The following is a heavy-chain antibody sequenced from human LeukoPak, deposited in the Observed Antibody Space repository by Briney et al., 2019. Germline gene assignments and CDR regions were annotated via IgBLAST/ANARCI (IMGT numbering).Heavy chain of an antibody. CDR3: ARGLLGYYYGSGSFSY. J-gene: IGHJ4*02. V-gene: IGHV4-34*01. Sequence: ASETLSLTCAVYGGSFSGYYWSWIRQPPGKGLEWIGEINHSGSTNYNPSLKSRVTISVDASKNQFSLKLSSVTAADTAVYYCARGLLGYYYGSGSFSYWGQGTLVTVSS. D-gene: IGHD3-10*01. CDR2: INHSGST. CDR1: GGSFSGYY.